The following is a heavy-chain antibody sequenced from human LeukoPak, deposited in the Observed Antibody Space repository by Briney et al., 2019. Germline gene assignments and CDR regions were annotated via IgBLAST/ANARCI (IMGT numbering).Heavy chain of an antibody. Sequence: PGGSLRLSCAASGFTFSDYGMHWVRQAPGKGLEWVAVITYDANNKYYADSVRGRLTISRDNAKNTLYLQMNSLRVNDTAVYYCAKVRGLYGRGYYAMEVWGQGTKVTVSS. CDR3: AKVRGLYGRGYYAMEV. D-gene: IGHD2-8*01. J-gene: IGHJ6*02. CDR1: GFTFSDYG. V-gene: IGHV3-30*18. CDR2: ITYDANNK.